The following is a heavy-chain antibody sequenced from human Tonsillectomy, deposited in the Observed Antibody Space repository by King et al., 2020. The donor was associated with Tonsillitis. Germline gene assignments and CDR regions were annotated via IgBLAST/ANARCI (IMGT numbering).Heavy chain of an antibody. J-gene: IGHJ3*02. Sequence: VQLVESGGGLVKPGGSLRLSCATSGFSFSNYDMNWVRQAPGKGLEWVSSIRSSSSYKYYADSVKGRFTISRDNAKNSLSLQMNNLRAEDTAVYYCAKDKGAGHYDSGRGAFDIWGQGTMVAVSS. CDR1: GFSFSNYD. CDR2: IRSSSSYK. D-gene: IGHD3-22*01. CDR3: AKDKGAGHYDSGRGAFDI. V-gene: IGHV3-21*01.